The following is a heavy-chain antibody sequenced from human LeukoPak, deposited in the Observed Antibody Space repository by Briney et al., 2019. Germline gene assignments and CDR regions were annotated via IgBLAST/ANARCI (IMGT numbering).Heavy chain of an antibody. CDR1: GGSISSYH. J-gene: IGHJ6*02. CDR3: ARVGITMVRGVIITGFYYGMDV. Sequence: PSETLSLTCTVSGGSISSYHWSWIRQPPGKGLEWIGYIFYSGSTNYNPSLKSRVTISVDTSKNQFSLKLSSVTAADTAVYYCARVGITMVRGVIITGFYYGMDVWGQGTTVTVSS. D-gene: IGHD3-10*01. CDR2: IFYSGST. V-gene: IGHV4-59*01.